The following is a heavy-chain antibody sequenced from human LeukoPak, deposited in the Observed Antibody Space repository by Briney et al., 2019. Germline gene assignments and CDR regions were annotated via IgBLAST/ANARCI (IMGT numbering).Heavy chain of an antibody. J-gene: IGHJ5*02. CDR1: GFTFSSYA. CDR2: IGGSGDGT. D-gene: IGHD3-22*01. CDR3: AKRYYYDTSGNPGGLDP. Sequence: PGGSLRLSCAASGFTFSSYAMGWVRQAPGKGLEWVSTIGGSGDGTYYADSVKGRFTISRDNSRNTLSLQMNSLRAEDTAVYYCAKRYYYDTSGNPGGLDPRGQGTLVTVSS. V-gene: IGHV3-23*01.